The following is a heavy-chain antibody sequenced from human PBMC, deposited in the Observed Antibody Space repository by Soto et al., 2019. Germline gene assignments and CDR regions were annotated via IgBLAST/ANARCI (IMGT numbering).Heavy chain of an antibody. J-gene: IGHJ4*01. D-gene: IGHD3-10*01. CDR2: IYPSDSDI. Sequence: GESLKISCKGSGYTFTSYWIGWVRQMPGEGLEWMGVIYPSDSDIRYSPSFQGKVTISADKSITTAYLQWSSLRAEDTAIYYCARDSGYGSRSSVNHYLDYWGHGTLVTVSS. V-gene: IGHV5-51*01. CDR1: GYTFTSYW. CDR3: ARDSGYGSRSSVNHYLDY.